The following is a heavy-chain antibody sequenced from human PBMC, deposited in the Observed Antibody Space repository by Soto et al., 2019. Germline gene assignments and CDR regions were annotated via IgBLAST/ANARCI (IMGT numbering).Heavy chain of an antibody. CDR2: INPDGNGK. V-gene: IGHV3-7*03. J-gene: IGHJ4*02. CDR1: GFTFSDTW. CDR3: VKSEYGYIVGEF. D-gene: IGHD3-10*01. Sequence: EVQLVESGGGLVQPGGSLRLSCAASGFTFSDTWMTWVRQAPGKGLEWVANINPDGNGKGYGGSVKGRFTISRDNAKNSLYLQSDSLTAGDTALYYCVKSEYGYIVGEFWGQGTLITVSS.